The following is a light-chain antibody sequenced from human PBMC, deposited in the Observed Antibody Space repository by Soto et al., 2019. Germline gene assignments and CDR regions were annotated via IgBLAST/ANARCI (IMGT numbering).Light chain of an antibody. CDR3: QTYNCAPWT. Sequence: DIQMTQSPSSLSASVGDRVTITCRASQGISNYLAWYQQQPGKVPKLLIYVASTLQSGVTSRFSGSGSGTDFTLTISSLQPEDVATYYGQTYNCAPWTFGQGTKVDIK. J-gene: IGKJ1*01. CDR1: QGISNY. V-gene: IGKV1-27*01. CDR2: VAS.